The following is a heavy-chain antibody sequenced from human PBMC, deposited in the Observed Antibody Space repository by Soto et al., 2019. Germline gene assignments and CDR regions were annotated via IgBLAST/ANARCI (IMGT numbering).Heavy chain of an antibody. CDR1: GFTFSNHA. V-gene: IGHV3-23*01. CDR3: APGGMGAAGIYYYGLDV. Sequence: PGGSLRLSCAASGFTFSNHAMTWVRQAPGKGLEWVSSITSSGGNTYYADSVKGRFTISRDNSKNTLCLQMNGLGAEDTAVYYCAPGGMGAAGIYYYGLDVWGRGTTVTVSS. CDR2: ITSSGGNT. D-gene: IGHD6-13*01. J-gene: IGHJ6*02.